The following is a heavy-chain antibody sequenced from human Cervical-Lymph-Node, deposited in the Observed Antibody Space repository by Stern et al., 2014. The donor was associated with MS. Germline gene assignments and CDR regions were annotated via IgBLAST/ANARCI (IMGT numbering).Heavy chain of an antibody. CDR3: ARAKGAYCFY. Sequence: QVQLVESGAEVKKPGASVKVSCKTSGYTFTTYYIHWVRPVPGQGLEWMGKINPSGGSPTYAQNFQGRVTLTRDTSTSTVYMELSGLRSEDTAVYYCARAKGAYCFYWGQGTQVTVSS. D-gene: IGHD2-21*01. CDR2: INPSGGSP. V-gene: IGHV1-46*01. J-gene: IGHJ4*02. CDR1: GYTFTTYY.